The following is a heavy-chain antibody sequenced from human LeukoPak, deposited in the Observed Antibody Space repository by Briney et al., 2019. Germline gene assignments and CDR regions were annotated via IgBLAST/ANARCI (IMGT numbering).Heavy chain of an antibody. J-gene: IGHJ4*02. D-gene: IGHD3-22*01. Sequence: GGSLRLSCAASGFTFSSHWMHWVRQAPGKGLVWVSRINSDGSSISYADSVKGRFTISRDNAKNTLYLQMNSLRAEDTAVYYCARRLYYDSSFDYWGQGTLVTVSS. CDR1: GFTFSSHW. V-gene: IGHV3-74*01. CDR2: INSDGSSI. CDR3: ARRLYYDSSFDY.